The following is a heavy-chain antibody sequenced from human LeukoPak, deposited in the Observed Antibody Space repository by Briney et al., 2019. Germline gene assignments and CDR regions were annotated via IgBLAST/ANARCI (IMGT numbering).Heavy chain of an antibody. CDR3: ARGDYYDSSGYAD. J-gene: IGHJ4*02. D-gene: IGHD3-22*01. CDR1: GFTFSSYA. CDR2: ISYDGSNK. Sequence: PGGSLRLSCAASGFTFSSYAMHWVRQAPGKGLEWVAVISYDGSNKYYADSVKGRFTISRDNSKNTLYLQMNSLRAEDTAVYYCARGDYYDSSGYADWGQGTLVTVSS. V-gene: IGHV3-30*14.